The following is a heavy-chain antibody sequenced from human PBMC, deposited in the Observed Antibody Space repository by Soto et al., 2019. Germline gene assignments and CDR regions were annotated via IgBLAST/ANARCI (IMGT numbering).Heavy chain of an antibody. CDR3: ARRGYSYGSNWFDP. V-gene: IGHV4-59*01. CDR2: IYYSGST. Sequence: PSETLSLTCTVSGGSISSYYWSWIRQPPGKGLEWIGYIYYSGSTNYNPSLKSRVTISVDTSKNQFSLKLSSVTAADTAVYYCARRGYSYGSNWFDPWGQGTLVTVSS. D-gene: IGHD5-18*01. CDR1: GGSISSYY. J-gene: IGHJ5*02.